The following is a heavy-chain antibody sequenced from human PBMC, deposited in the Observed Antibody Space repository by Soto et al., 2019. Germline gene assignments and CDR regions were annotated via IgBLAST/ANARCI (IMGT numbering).Heavy chain of an antibody. CDR2: LYYSGGT. CDR1: GGSVSSGSYY. D-gene: IGHD3-22*01. V-gene: IGHV4-61*01. CDR3: ARGGGYYSPFDY. J-gene: IGHJ4*02. Sequence: SETLSLTCTVSGGSVSSGSYYWSWIRQPPGKGLEWIGYLYYSGGTNYNPSLKSRVTISVDTSKSQFSLKLSSVTAADTAVYYCARGGGYYSPFDYWGQGTLVTVSS.